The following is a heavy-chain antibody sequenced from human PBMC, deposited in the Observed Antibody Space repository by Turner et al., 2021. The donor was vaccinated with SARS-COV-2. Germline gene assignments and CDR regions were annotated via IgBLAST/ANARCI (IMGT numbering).Heavy chain of an antibody. D-gene: IGHD1-26*01. J-gene: IGHJ4*02. CDR1: GFFLSDHF. CDR2: TKNKDHNFGT. V-gene: IGHV3-72*01. Sequence: EVQLVESGGGLVQPGGSLRLSCTVSGFFLSDHFVDWVRQAPGKWLEWVALTKNKDHNFGTQYGASVEVRFTISRDDSKYSLYLQMISLKTEDTAVYYCARIRGTYSDWGQGTLVTVSS. CDR3: ARIRGTYSD.